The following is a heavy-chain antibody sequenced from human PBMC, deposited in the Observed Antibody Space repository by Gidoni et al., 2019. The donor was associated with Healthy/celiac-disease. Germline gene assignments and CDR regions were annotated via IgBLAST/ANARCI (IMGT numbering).Heavy chain of an antibody. D-gene: IGHD2-2*01. CDR1: GGSISSGSYY. J-gene: IGHJ6*02. Sequence: QVQLQESGPGLVKPSQTLSLTCTVSGGSISSGSYYWSWIRQPAGKGLEWIGRIYTSGSTNYNPSLKSRVTISVDTSKNQFSLKLSSVTAADTAVYYCAREVYEIYCSSTSCLGAYGMDVWGQGTTVTVSS. CDR2: IYTSGST. V-gene: IGHV4-61*02. CDR3: AREVYEIYCSSTSCLGAYGMDV.